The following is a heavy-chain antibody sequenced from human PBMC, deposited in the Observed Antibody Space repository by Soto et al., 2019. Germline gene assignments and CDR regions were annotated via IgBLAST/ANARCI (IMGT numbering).Heavy chain of an antibody. D-gene: IGHD2-2*01. J-gene: IGHJ2*01. CDR3: ASLYCSSTSCYWTEDRYWYFDL. CDR2: IIPIFGTA. Sequence: GASVKVSCKASGCTFSSYAISWVRQAPGQGLEWMGGIIPIFGTANYAQKFQGRVTITADESTSTAYMELSSLRSEDTAVYYCASLYCSSTSCYWTEDRYWYFDLWGRGTLVTVSS. V-gene: IGHV1-69*13. CDR1: GCTFSSYA.